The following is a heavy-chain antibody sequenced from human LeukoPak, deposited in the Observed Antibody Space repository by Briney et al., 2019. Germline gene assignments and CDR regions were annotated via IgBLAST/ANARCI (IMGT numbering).Heavy chain of an antibody. CDR3: AREVTMTTVSSNYGMDV. D-gene: IGHD4-17*01. Sequence: SETLSLTCTVSGGSISSYYWSWIRQPPGKGLEWIGYIYYSGSTNYNPSLKSRVTISVDTSKNQFSLKLSSVTAADTAVYYCAREVTMTTVSSNYGMDVWGQGTTVTVSS. V-gene: IGHV4-59*01. CDR2: IYYSGST. J-gene: IGHJ6*02. CDR1: GGSISSYY.